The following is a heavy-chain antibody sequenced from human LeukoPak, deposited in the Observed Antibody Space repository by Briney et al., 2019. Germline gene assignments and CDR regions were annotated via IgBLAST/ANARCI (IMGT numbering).Heavy chain of an antibody. CDR1: GFTFSSYA. D-gene: IGHD2-2*02. V-gene: IGHV3-23*01. Sequence: GGSLRLSCAASGFTFSSYAMSWVRQAPGKGLEWVSAISGSGGSTYYADSVKGRFTISRDNSKNTLYLQMNSLRAEDTAVYYCAKGGSGVAPAAIWRVISWFDPWGQGTLVTVSS. CDR2: ISGSGGST. J-gene: IGHJ5*02. CDR3: AKGGSGVAPAAIWRVISWFDP.